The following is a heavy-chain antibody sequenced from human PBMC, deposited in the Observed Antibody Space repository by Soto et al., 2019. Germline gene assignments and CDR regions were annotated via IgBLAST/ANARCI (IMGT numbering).Heavy chain of an antibody. CDR2: ISAYNGNT. J-gene: IGHJ5*02. D-gene: IGHD3-9*01. CDR1: GYTFTSYG. CDR3: ARDRLDYNILTGPPYNWFDP. Sequence: GASVKVSCKASGYTFTSYGISWVRQAPGQGLEWMGWISAYNGNTNYAQKLQGRVTMTTDTSTSTAYMELRSLRSDDTAVYYCARDRLDYNILTGPPYNWFDPWGQGTLVTVSS. V-gene: IGHV1-18*01.